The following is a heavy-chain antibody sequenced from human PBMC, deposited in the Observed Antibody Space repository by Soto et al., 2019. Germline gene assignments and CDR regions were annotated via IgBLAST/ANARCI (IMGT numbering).Heavy chain of an antibody. CDR3: AKGGTYHIGDFDS. Sequence: EVQLLESGGGLVQPGGPLRLSCAASGFTFNIYTMSWVRQAPGKGLEWVSGIGARGSDTYFPDSVKGRFTISRDNAMDMVYLQMNSLRAEDTAVYFCAKGGTYHIGDFDSWGQGTLVTVSS. V-gene: IGHV3-23*01. J-gene: IGHJ4*02. CDR1: GFTFNIYT. D-gene: IGHD5-12*01. CDR2: IGARGSDT.